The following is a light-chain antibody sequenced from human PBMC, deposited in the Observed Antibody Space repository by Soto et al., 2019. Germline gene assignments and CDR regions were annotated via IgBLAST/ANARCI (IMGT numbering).Light chain of an antibody. CDR2: KAS. Sequence: IQITQSPSTLSASVGDRVTITCRASQSISSWLAWYQQKPGKAPKLLIYKASSLESGVPSRFSGSGSGTEFTLTITSLQPDDFATYYCQQYNSYSYTFGQGTKADIK. V-gene: IGKV1-5*03. CDR1: QSISSW. CDR3: QQYNSYSYT. J-gene: IGKJ2*01.